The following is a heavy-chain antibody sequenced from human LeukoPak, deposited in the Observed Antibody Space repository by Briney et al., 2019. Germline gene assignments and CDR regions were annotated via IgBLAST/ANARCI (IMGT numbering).Heavy chain of an antibody. D-gene: IGHD3-3*01. CDR1: GGSFSGYY. CDR2: INHSGST. Sequence: SETLSLTCAVYGGSFSGYYWSWIRQPPGKGLEWIGEINHSGSTNYNPSLKSRVTISVDTSKNQFSLKLSSVTAADTAVYYRARNAKNYDFWSGSLKTWFDPWGQGTLVTVSS. CDR3: ARNAKNYDFWSGSLKTWFDP. J-gene: IGHJ5*02. V-gene: IGHV4-34*01.